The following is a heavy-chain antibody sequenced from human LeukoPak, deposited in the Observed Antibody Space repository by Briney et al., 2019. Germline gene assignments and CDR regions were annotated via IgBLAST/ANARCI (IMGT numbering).Heavy chain of an antibody. CDR2: INPSGGST. V-gene: IGHV1-46*01. CDR3: ARTAGRTFDY. D-gene: IGHD6-6*01. CDR1: GYTFTIYF. Sequence: ASVTVSCTASGYTFTIYFMHWVRQAPGQGLEWMGIINPSGGSTSYAQKFQGRVTMTRDTSTSTVYMELSSLRSEDTAVYYCARTAGRTFDYWGQGTLVTVSS. J-gene: IGHJ4*02.